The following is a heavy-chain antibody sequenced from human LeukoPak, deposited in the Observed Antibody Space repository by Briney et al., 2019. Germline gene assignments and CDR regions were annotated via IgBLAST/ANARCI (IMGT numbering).Heavy chain of an antibody. V-gene: IGHV3-21*01. J-gene: IGHJ3*02. D-gene: IGHD6-13*01. CDR1: GFTFSSYS. Sequence: GGSLRLSCAASGFTFSSYSMNWVCQAPGKGLEWVSSISSSSSYIYYADSVKGRFTISRDNAKNSLYLQMNSLRAEDTAVYYCARGIAASAFDIWGQGTMVTVSS. CDR3: ARGIAASAFDI. CDR2: ISSSSSYI.